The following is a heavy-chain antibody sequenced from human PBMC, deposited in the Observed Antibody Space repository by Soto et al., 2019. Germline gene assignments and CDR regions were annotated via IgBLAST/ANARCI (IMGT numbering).Heavy chain of an antibody. CDR3: ARYRYGYSYFDY. CDR2: IIPFFGTA. CDR1: GGTFSSYA. D-gene: IGHD5-18*01. Sequence: QVQLVESGAEVKKPGSSVKVSSKASGGTFSSYAISWVRQAPGQGLEWMGGIIPFFGTANYAQKFQGRVTITADESTSTAYMELSSLRSEDTAVYYCARYRYGYSYFDYWGQGTLVTVSS. J-gene: IGHJ4*02. V-gene: IGHV1-69*12.